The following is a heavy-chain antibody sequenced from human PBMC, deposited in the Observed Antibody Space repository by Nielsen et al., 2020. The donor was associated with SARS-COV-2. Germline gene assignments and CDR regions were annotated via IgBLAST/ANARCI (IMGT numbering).Heavy chain of an antibody. CDR1: GFTFSSYS. CDR3: ARDLAGTTYGMDV. Sequence: GESLKISCAASGFTFSSYSMNWVRQAPGKGLEWVSSISSSSSYIYYADSVKGRFTISRDNAKNSLYLQMNSLRAEDTAVYYCARDLAGTTYGMDVWGQGTTVTVSS. J-gene: IGHJ6*02. V-gene: IGHV3-21*01. CDR2: ISSSSSYI. D-gene: IGHD1-7*01.